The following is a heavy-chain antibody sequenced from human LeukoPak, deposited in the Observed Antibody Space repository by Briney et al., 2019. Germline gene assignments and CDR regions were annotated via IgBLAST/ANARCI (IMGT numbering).Heavy chain of an antibody. J-gene: IGHJ4*02. CDR1: GYSISSDYF. D-gene: IGHD1-1*01. CDR2: IYHTGST. Sequence: SETLSLTCTVSGYSISSDYFWGWIRQPPGKGLEWIGSIYHTGSTFYNSSLKSRVTISVDTSKNQFSLKLNSVTAADTVVYYCATVVGRTTATTAYWGQGTLVTVSS. CDR3: ATVVGRTTATTAY. V-gene: IGHV4-38-2*02.